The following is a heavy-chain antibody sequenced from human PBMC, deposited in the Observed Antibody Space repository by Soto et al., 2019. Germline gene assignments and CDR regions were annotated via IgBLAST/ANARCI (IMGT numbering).Heavy chain of an antibody. CDR3: ARASPMVRGVIITYPQPGYYDGMDV. J-gene: IGHJ6*02. V-gene: IGHV4-4*02. CDR2: IYHSGST. CDR1: GGSISSSNW. D-gene: IGHD3-10*01. Sequence: QVQLQESGPGLVKPSGTLSLTCAVSGGSISSSNWWSWVRQPPGKGLEWIGEIYHSGSTNYNPSLKGRVTISGDKSKNQVSLKLSSVTAADTAVYYCARASPMVRGVIITYPQPGYYDGMDVWGQGTTVTVSS.